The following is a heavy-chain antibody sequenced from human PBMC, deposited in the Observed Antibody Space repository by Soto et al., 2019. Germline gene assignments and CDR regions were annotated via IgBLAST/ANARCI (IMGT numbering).Heavy chain of an antibody. CDR3: ANGYGSNI. V-gene: IGHV3-21*01. CDR1: GFTFSSYN. Sequence: GGSLRLSCAASGFTFSSYNMNWVRQAPGKGLEWVSSISTSSSYIYYADSVKGRFTISRDNAKNSLYLQMNSLRAEDTAVYYCANGYGSNIWGQGTLVTAPQ. CDR2: ISTSSSYI. J-gene: IGHJ4*02. D-gene: IGHD3-10*01.